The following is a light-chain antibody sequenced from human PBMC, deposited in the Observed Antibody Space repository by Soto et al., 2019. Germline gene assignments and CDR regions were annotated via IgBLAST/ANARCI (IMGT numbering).Light chain of an antibody. CDR1: SSDVGGYNF. V-gene: IGLV2-14*01. CDR3: SSYTSGSTI. J-gene: IGLJ2*01. Sequence: QSALTQPASVSGSPGQSITISCTGTSSDVGGYNFVSWYRQHPGKAPKLMIYDVTNRPSGVSNRFSGSKSGNTASLSISGLQAEDEAEYYCSSYTSGSTIFGGGTKLTV. CDR2: DVT.